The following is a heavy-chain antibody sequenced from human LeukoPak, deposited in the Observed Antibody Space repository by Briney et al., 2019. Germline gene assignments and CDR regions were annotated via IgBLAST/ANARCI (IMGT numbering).Heavy chain of an antibody. CDR3: AKGFVVRLDFDY. J-gene: IGHJ4*02. V-gene: IGHV3-23*01. Sequence: GGSLRLSCAASGFTFSSYWMSWVRQAPGKGLEWVSAISGSGGSTYYADSVKGRFTISRDNSKNTLYLQMNSLRAEDTAVYYCAKGFVVRLDFDYWGQGTLVTVSS. CDR2: ISGSGGST. D-gene: IGHD2/OR15-2a*01. CDR1: GFTFSSYW.